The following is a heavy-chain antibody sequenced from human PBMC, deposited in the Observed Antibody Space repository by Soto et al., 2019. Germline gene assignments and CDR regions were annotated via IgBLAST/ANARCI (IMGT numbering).Heavy chain of an antibody. J-gene: IGHJ3*02. CDR3: ARTPIIAAAGTDAFDI. CDR1: GFTFSSYG. CDR2: IWYDGSNK. V-gene: IGHV3-33*01. Sequence: SLRLSCAASGFTFSSYGMHWVRQAPGKGLEWVAVIWYDGSNKYYADSVKGRFTISRDNSKNTLYLQMNSLRAEDTAVYYCARTPIIAAAGTDAFDIWGQGTMVTVSS. D-gene: IGHD6-13*01.